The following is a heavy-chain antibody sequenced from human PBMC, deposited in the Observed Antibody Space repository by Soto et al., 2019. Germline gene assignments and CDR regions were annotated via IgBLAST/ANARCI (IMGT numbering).Heavy chain of an antibody. CDR2: IIPIFGTA. CDR1: GGTFSSYA. D-gene: IGHD3-3*01. J-gene: IGHJ3*02. Sequence: QVQLVQSGAEVKKPGSSVKVSCKASGGTFSSYAISWVRQAPGQGLEWMGGIIPIFGTANYAQKFQGRVTITADESTSTAYTELSSLRSEDTAVYYCARPYTILGGLEAYAFDIWGQGTMVTVSS. V-gene: IGHV1-69*01. CDR3: ARPYTILGGLEAYAFDI.